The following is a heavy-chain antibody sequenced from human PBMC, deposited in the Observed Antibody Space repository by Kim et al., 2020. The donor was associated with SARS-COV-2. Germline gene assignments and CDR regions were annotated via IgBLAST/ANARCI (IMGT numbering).Heavy chain of an antibody. J-gene: IGHJ3*02. V-gene: IGHV4-59*01. CDR1: GGSISSYY. D-gene: IGHD3-22*01. Sequence: SETLSLTCTVSGGSISSYYWSWIRQPPGKGLEWIGYIYYSGSTNYNPSLKSRVTISVDTSKNQFSLKLSSVTAADTAVYYCASTDSSGYYAFDIWGQGTMVTVS. CDR2: IYYSGST. CDR3: ASTDSSGYYAFDI.